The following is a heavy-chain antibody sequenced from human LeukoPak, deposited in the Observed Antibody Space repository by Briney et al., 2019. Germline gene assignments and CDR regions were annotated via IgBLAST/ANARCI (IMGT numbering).Heavy chain of an antibody. CDR1: GFNISNYW. V-gene: IGHV3-7*04. CDR2: IKEDGGQK. CDR3: ARVSTHYDPHFFDF. D-gene: IGHD5-12*01. Sequence: GGSLRLSCAASGFNISNYWITSVRQAPGKGRQLVANIKEDGGQKYYVDSVKGRFTISRDNPKNSLYLHLSRLRAADTAVYFCARVSTHYDPHFFDFWGQGTLLTVSS. J-gene: IGHJ4*02.